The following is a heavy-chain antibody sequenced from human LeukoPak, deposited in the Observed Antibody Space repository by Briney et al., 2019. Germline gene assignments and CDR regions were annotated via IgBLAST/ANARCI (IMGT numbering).Heavy chain of an antibody. V-gene: IGHV4-61*02. CDR1: GDSMTSGSYY. D-gene: IGHD4-23*01. J-gene: IGHJ5*02. Sequence: QPSQTLSLTCSVSGDSMTSGSYYWSWIRQPAGKGLEWIGRIYGTGSPNYNPSLKSRVTISIDASKNQFFLNLTSVTAADTAVYYCARDFRTSWYGGTNWFDPWGQGTLVTVSS. CDR3: ARDFRTSWYGGTNWFDP. CDR2: IYGTGSP.